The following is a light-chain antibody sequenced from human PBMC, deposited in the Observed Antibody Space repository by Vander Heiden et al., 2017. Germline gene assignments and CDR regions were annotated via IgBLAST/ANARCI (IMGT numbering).Light chain of an antibody. V-gene: IGKV4-1*01. Sequence: DIVMTQSPDSLAVSLGARATITCKSSQCPFYASNIHSRLAWYQQKPGQPPKLLIYWASTRQSGVPDRFSGSGSGTDFTLTISSLQAEDVAVYYCQQYYSSPWTFGQGTKVEIK. CDR3: QQYYSSPWT. J-gene: IGKJ1*01. CDR2: WAS. CDR1: QCPFYASNIHSR.